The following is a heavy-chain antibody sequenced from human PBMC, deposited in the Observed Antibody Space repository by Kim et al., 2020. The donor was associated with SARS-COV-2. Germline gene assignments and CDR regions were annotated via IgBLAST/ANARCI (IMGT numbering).Heavy chain of an antibody. J-gene: IGHJ3*02. CDR2: ISGGGGST. Sequence: GGSLRLSCAASGFTFSNYAMNWVRQAPGKGLEWVSAISGGGGSTYYADFVKGRFTISRDNSKNTLYLQMSSLRADDTAVYYCAKDTIRGSSWYPVAFDIWGQGTIVTVSS. CDR1: GFTFSNYA. V-gene: IGHV3-23*01. CDR3: AKDTIRGSSWYPVAFDI. D-gene: IGHD6-13*01.